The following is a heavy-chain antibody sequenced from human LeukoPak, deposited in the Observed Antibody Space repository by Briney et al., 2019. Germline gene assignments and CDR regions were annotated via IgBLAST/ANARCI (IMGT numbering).Heavy chain of an antibody. Sequence: SETLSLTCAVYGGSFSGYYWSWIRQPPGKGLEWIEEINHSGSTNYNPSLKSRVTISVDTSKNQFSLKLSSVTAADTAVYYCARGPKIHFWSGYYSARFDYWGQGTLVTVSS. D-gene: IGHD3-3*02. J-gene: IGHJ4*02. CDR3: ARGPKIHFWSGYYSARFDY. CDR1: GGSFSGYY. V-gene: IGHV4-34*01. CDR2: INHSGST.